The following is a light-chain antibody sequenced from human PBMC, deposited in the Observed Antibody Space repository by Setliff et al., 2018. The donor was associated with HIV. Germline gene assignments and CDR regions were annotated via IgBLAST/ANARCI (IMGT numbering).Light chain of an antibody. CDR1: SSDIGSYNR. J-gene: IGLJ3*02. V-gene: IGLV2-18*02. Sequence: SALTQPPSVSAPPGQSVTISCTGTSSDIGSYNRVSWYQQPPGTAPKVMIYEVSNRPSGVPDRFSGSKSGNTASLTISGPQAEDEADYYCASYTSGRTWVFGGGTKVTVL. CDR3: ASYTSGRTWV. CDR2: EVS.